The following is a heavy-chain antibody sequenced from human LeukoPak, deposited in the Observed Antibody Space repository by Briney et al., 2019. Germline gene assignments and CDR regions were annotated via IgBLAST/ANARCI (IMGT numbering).Heavy chain of an antibody. CDR3: AKEKYCSGGSCYFAYYYYYMDV. J-gene: IGHJ6*03. CDR1: GFTFTTYW. CDR2: IKQDGSEK. Sequence: GGSLRLSCVGSGFTFTTYWMSWVRQAPGKGLEWVANIKQDGSEKYYVDSVKGRFTISRDNAKNSLYLQMNNLRAEDTAVYYCAKEKYCSGGSCYFAYYYYYMDVWGKGTTVTISS. D-gene: IGHD2-15*01. V-gene: IGHV3-7*01.